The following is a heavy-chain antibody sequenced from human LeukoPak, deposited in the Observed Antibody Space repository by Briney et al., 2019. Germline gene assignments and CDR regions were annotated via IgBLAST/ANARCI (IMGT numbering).Heavy chain of an antibody. J-gene: IGHJ4*02. Sequence: GGSLRLSCAASGFTFSSYSMNWVRQAPGKGLEWVSSISSSSSYIYYADSVKGRFTISRDNAKNPLYLQMNSLRAEDTAVYYCASSSSSLVFDYWGQGTLVTVSS. D-gene: IGHD6-13*01. CDR3: ASSSSSLVFDY. CDR1: GFTFSSYS. V-gene: IGHV3-21*01. CDR2: ISSSSSYI.